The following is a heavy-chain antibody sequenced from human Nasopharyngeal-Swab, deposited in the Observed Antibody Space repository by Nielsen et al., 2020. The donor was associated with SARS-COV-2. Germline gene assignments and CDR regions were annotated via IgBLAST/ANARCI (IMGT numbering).Heavy chain of an antibody. CDR2: IWYDGSNK. J-gene: IGHJ4*02. Sequence: VRQMPGKGLEWVAVIWYDGSNKYYADSVKGRFTISRDNSKNTLYLQMNSLRAEDTAVYYCASSIPPRYWGQGTLVTVSS. CDR3: ASSIPPRY. V-gene: IGHV3-33*01.